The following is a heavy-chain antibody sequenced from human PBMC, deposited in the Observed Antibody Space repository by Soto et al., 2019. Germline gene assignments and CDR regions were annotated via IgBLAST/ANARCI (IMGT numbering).Heavy chain of an antibody. CDR2: TKAKAYSYTT. CDR1: GITLSDHF. D-gene: IGHD3-10*01. CDR3: ASIRGGMGY. J-gene: IGHJ4*02. Sequence: PASGITLSDHFIDWVRQAPGKGLDWVGRTKAKAYSYTTEYAASVKGRFTISRDDSENSVYLQTNSLKSEDTAVYYCASIRGGMGYWGQGTLVTVSP. V-gene: IGHV3-72*01.